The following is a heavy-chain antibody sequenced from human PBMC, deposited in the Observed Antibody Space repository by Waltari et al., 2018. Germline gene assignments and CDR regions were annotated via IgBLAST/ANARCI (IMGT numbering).Heavy chain of an antibody. J-gene: IGHJ4*02. CDR3: ASSAVAGAGSRYYLDY. Sequence: VQLVQSGAGLKKPGSSVTVSCKASGGTFSSYARVWVHQAPGQGLEWMGGIIPSFGTANYAQKFQGRVTMTADEATSTAYMELSSLRSEDTAVYYCASSAVAGAGSRYYLDYWGQGTLVTVSS. CDR2: IIPSFGTA. CDR1: GGTFSSYA. D-gene: IGHD6-19*01. V-gene: IGHV1-69*01.